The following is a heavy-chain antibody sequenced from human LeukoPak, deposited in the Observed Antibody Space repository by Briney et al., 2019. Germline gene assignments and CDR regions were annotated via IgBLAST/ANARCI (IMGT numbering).Heavy chain of an antibody. CDR2: INHSGRT. Sequence: PAETLSLTCAVSGGSFSGYYWTWIRQPPGKGLEWIGEINHSGRTNYNPSLKSRVIISVDTSKNQFSLKLSSVTAADTAVYYCASLSWCGGGDCYSWGQGTLVTVSS. V-gene: IGHV4-34*01. CDR3: ASLSWCGGGDCYS. J-gene: IGHJ5*02. CDR1: GGSFSGYY. D-gene: IGHD2-21*02.